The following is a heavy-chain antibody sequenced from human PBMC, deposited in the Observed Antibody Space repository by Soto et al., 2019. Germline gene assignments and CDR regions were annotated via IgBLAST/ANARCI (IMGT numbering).Heavy chain of an antibody. V-gene: IGHV3-48*01. CDR1: GFTFSTYS. CDR3: ATYYGSGSYFPDHYYYGMDV. Sequence: PGGSLRLSCAASGFTFSTYSMSWVRQAPGKGLEWVSHISSDSSSIYYADSVKGRFTISRDNAKNSLYLQMNSLRAEDTAVYYCATYYGSGSYFPDHYYYGMDVWGQGTTVTVSS. CDR2: ISSDSSSI. D-gene: IGHD3-10*01. J-gene: IGHJ6*02.